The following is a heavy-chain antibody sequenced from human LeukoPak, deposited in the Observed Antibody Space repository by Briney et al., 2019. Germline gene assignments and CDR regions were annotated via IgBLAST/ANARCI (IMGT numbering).Heavy chain of an antibody. CDR2: ISYDGSNK. CDR3: ARANIVGAIHGAFDI. Sequence: PGGSLRLSCAASGFTFSSYAMHWVRQAPGKGLEWVAVISYDGSNKYYADSVKGRFTISRDNSKNTLYLQTNSLRAEDTAVYYCARANIVGAIHGAFDIWGQGTMVTVSS. J-gene: IGHJ3*02. CDR1: GFTFSSYA. V-gene: IGHV3-30-3*01. D-gene: IGHD1-26*01.